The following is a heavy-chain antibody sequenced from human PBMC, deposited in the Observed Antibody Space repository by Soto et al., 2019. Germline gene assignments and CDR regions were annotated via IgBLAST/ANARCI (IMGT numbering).Heavy chain of an antibody. D-gene: IGHD5-12*01. CDR3: VATKLYYYYYGMDV. V-gene: IGHV4-34*01. CDR2: INHSGST. Sequence: TSETLSLTCAVYGGSFSGYYWSWIRQPPGKGLEWIGEINHSGSTNYNPSLKSRVTISVDTSKNQFSLKLSSVTAADTAVYYCVATKLYYYYYGMDVWGQGTTVTVSS. J-gene: IGHJ6*02. CDR1: GGSFSGYY.